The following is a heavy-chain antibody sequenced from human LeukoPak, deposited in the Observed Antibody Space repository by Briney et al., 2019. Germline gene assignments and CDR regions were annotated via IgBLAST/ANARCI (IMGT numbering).Heavy chain of an antibody. Sequence: SVMVSCKASGGTFSSYAISWVRQAPGQGLEWMGGIIPIFGTANYAQKFQGRVTITADESTSTAYMELSSLRSEDTAVYYCARAYDILTGYEYYFDYWGQGTLVTVSS. CDR3: ARAYDILTGYEYYFDY. CDR1: GGTFSSYA. J-gene: IGHJ4*02. D-gene: IGHD3-9*01. V-gene: IGHV1-69*13. CDR2: IIPIFGTA.